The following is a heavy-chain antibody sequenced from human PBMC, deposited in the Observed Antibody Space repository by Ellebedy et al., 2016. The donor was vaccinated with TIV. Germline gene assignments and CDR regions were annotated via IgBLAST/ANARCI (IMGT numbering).Heavy chain of an antibody. J-gene: IGHJ3*02. CDR1: GFTFSSYW. Sequence: GGSLRLSCEASGFTFSSYWMSWVRQAPGKGLEWVANIRQDGSDKSYVDSVRGRFTISRDNAKNSLYLQMNSLSAEYTAVYYCATDGSYGDYLSPAHAFENWGQGTVVIVSS. CDR2: IRQDGSDK. V-gene: IGHV3-7*01. D-gene: IGHD4-17*01. CDR3: ATDGSYGDYLSPAHAFEN.